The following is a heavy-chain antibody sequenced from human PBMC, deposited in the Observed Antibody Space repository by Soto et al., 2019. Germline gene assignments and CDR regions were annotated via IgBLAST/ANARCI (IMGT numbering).Heavy chain of an antibody. CDR2: IYPGDSDT. CDR1: GYTFTSHW. V-gene: IGHV5-51*01. J-gene: IGHJ5*02. CDR3: VRVGRVGASRLSNAWFDP. Sequence: PGESLKISCKGSGYTFTSHWIGWVRQMPGKGLEWMGIIYPGDSDTRYSPSFQVQVIISADKSITTAYLQWSSLKASDTAMYYCVRVGRVGASRLSNAWFDPWVRRSLVTVSS. D-gene: IGHD1-26*01.